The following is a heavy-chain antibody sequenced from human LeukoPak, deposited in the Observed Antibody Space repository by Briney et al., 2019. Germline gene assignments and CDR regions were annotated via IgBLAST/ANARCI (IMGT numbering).Heavy chain of an antibody. CDR2: ISAYNGNT. CDR3: ARDYGSGSYCPFYYYVMDV. CDR1: GYTSTSYG. J-gene: IGHJ6*02. V-gene: IGHV1-18*01. Sequence: ASVKVSCKVSGYTSTSYGIIGVRQAPGQGLEWMGWISAYNGNTNYAQKLQGRVTMTTDTSTSTAYMELRSLRSDDTAVYYCARDYGSGSYCPFYYYVMDVWGQGTTVTVSS. D-gene: IGHD3-10*01.